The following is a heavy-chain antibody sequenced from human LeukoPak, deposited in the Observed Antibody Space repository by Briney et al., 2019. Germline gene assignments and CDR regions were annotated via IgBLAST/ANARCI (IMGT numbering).Heavy chain of an antibody. J-gene: IGHJ4*02. Sequence: GGSLRLSCAVSGFTFSSHAMAWLRKAPGKGLEGVSGISISGDITYYADSVQGRFIIFRDNSKHTVYLQMHSLRLEDAAVLYCANEEVPNDYWGQGTLVTVSS. CDR2: ISISGDIT. CDR3: ANEEVPNDY. CDR1: GFTFSSHA. D-gene: IGHD4/OR15-4a*01. V-gene: IGHV3-23*01.